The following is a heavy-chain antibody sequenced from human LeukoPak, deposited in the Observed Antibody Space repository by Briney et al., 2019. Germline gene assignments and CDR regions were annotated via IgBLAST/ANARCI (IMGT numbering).Heavy chain of an antibody. J-gene: IGHJ4*02. CDR3: ARFKPDNYGNQIFDY. V-gene: IGHV5-51*01. CDR1: GYTFTKYW. Sequence: GESLKISCKGSGYTFTKYWIGWVRQMPGKGLEWMGSIYPDDSDTRYNPSLQGQVTISADNSITTAYLQWRTLKASDTAIYYCARFKPDNYGNQIFDYWGQGALVIVSS. D-gene: IGHD4-11*01. CDR2: IYPDDSDT.